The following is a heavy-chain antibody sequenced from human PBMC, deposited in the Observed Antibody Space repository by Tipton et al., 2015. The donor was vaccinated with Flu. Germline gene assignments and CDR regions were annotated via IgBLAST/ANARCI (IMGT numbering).Heavy chain of an antibody. Sequence: LVKPTQTLTLTCTFSGFSLSTSGVGVGWIRQPPGKALEWLALIYWDGDKRYSPSLKSRLTITKDTSKNQVVLTMTNMDPVDTATYSCAQARGYSYGYNWFDPWGQGTLVTVSS. D-gene: IGHD5-18*01. CDR1: GFSLSTSGVG. J-gene: IGHJ5*02. CDR3: AQARGYSYGYNWFDP. V-gene: IGHV2-5*02. CDR2: IYWDGDK.